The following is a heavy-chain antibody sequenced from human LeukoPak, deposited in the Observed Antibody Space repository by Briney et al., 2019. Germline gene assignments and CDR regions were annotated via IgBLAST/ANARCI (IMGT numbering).Heavy chain of an antibody. Sequence: PGGTLRHSCAASGFTFRGSAMHWVRQASGKGREWVGRIRSKANSYATAYAASVKGRFTISRDDSKNTAYLQMNSLKTEDTAVYYCTRLSRVPDYGDYAYDYWGQGTLVTVSS. V-gene: IGHV3-73*01. J-gene: IGHJ4*02. CDR2: IRSKANSYAT. CDR1: GFTFRGSA. CDR3: TRLSRVPDYGDYAYDY. D-gene: IGHD4-17*01.